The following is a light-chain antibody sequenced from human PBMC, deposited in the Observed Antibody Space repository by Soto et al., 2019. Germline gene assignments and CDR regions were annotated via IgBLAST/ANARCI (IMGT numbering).Light chain of an antibody. CDR1: RSLIYTDGNTY. CDR2: KVS. CDR3: MQGTHWPYT. V-gene: IGKV2-30*01. Sequence: DVVMTQSPLSLPVTLGQPASISCRASRSLIYTDGNTYLNWFHQRPGQSPRRLFAKVSNRDSGVPARFSGSGSGPDFTLKIRRVEAEDVGLYSCMQGTHWPYTFGQGTKLEIK. J-gene: IGKJ2*01.